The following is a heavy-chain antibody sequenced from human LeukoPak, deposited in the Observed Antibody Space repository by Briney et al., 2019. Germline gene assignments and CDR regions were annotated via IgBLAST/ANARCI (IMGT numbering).Heavy chain of an antibody. Sequence: PGRSLRLSCAASGFTFSSYGMHWVRQAPGKGLEWVAVISYDGSNKYYADSVKGRFTISRDNSKNTLYLQMNSLRAEDTAVYYCAKDLGVKQQLTPYYYYGMDAWGQGTTVTVSS. CDR3: AKDLGVKQQLTPYYYYGMDA. CDR1: GFTFSSYG. CDR2: ISYDGSNK. D-gene: IGHD6-13*01. J-gene: IGHJ6*02. V-gene: IGHV3-30*18.